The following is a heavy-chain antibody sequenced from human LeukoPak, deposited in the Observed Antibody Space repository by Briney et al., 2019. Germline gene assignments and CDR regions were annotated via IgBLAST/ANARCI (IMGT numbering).Heavy chain of an antibody. CDR1: GFTFSSYA. J-gene: IGHJ6*02. CDR2: LSGSGGST. D-gene: IGHD3-16*01. Sequence: GGSLRLSCASSGFTFSSYAMSWVRQAPGKGLEWVSSLSGSGGSTYYADSVQGRFTISRDTSETTLYLQMNSLRAEDTAVYYCAKHMGDSEYYGLDVWGQGTMVSVSS. CDR3: AKHMGDSEYYGLDV. V-gene: IGHV3-23*01.